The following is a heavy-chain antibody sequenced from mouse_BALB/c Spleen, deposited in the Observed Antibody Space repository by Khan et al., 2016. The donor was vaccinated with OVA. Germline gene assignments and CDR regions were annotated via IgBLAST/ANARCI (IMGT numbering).Heavy chain of an antibody. D-gene: IGHD1-1*01. Sequence: EVELVESGGDLVRPGGSLKLSCSASGFTFSTYAMSWVHQTPEKRLEWVATISSSGDYIYYPDSVKGRFTISRDTAKNTLYLQMSSLRSEDTAMYYCARHNYGPFAYWGQGTLVTVSA. J-gene: IGHJ3*01. CDR2: ISSSGDYI. CDR3: ARHNYGPFAY. CDR1: GFTFSTYA. V-gene: IGHV5-9-3*01.